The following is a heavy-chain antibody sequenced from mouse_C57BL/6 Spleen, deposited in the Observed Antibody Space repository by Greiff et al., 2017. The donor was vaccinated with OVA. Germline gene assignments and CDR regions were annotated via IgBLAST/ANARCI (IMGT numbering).Heavy chain of an antibody. V-gene: IGHV1-69*01. D-gene: IGHD1-1*01. CDR1: GYTFTSYW. Sequence: QVHVKQPGAELVMPGASVKLSCKASGYTFTSYWMHWVKQRPGQGLEWIGEIDPSDSYTNYNQKFKGKSTLTVDKSSSTAYMQLSSLTSEDSAVYYCARDGSESPYFDYWGQGTTLTVSS. J-gene: IGHJ2*01. CDR2: IDPSDSYT. CDR3: ARDGSESPYFDY.